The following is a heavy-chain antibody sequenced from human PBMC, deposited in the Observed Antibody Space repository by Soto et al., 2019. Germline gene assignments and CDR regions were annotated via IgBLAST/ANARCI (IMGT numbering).Heavy chain of an antibody. Sequence: PGGSLRLSXAASGFTFSSFAMSWVRQAPGKGLEWVSAIRGGGGGTYYADSVKGRFTISRDNSKNTQYLQMNSLRAEDTAVYYCARVLGGSGSPVDYWGHGTLVTVSS. V-gene: IGHV3-23*01. CDR3: ARVLGGSGSPVDY. D-gene: IGHD2-15*01. CDR2: IRGGGGGT. J-gene: IGHJ4*01. CDR1: GFTFSSFA.